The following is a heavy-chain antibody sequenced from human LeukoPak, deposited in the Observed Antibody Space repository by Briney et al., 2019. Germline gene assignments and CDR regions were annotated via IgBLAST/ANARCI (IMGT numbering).Heavy chain of an antibody. CDR3: ARDGGRGVVVVAATPGYYYGVDV. CDR1: GGTFSSYA. CDR2: IIPIFGTA. V-gene: IGHV1-69*06. J-gene: IGHJ6*04. D-gene: IGHD2-15*01. Sequence: SVTVSCKASGGTFSSYAISWVRQAPGQGLEWMGGIIPIFGTANYAQKFQGRVTITADKSTSTAYMELSSLRSEDTAVYYCARDGGRGVVVVAATPGYYYGVDVWGKGTTVTVSS.